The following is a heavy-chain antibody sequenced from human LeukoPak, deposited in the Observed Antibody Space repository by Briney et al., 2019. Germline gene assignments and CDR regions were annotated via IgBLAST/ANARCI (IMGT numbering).Heavy chain of an antibody. CDR1: GGSISGSSYY. Sequence: PSETLSLTCTVSGGSISGSSYYWGWIRQPPGKGLEWIGSIYYSGSTYYNPSLKSRVTISVDTSKNQFSLKLSSVTVADTAVYYCAGHRYCSSTSCLDYWGQGTLVTVSS. CDR3: AGHRYCSSTSCLDY. J-gene: IGHJ4*02. CDR2: IYYSGST. D-gene: IGHD2-2*01. V-gene: IGHV4-39*01.